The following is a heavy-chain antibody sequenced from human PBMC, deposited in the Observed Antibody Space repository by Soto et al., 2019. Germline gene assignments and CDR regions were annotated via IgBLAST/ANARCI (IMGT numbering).Heavy chain of an antibody. CDR2: IYYSGSA. Sequence: QVQLQESGPGLVKPSQTLSLTCTVSGGSISSGGYYWSWIRQHPGKGLEWIGYIYYSGSAYYNPSLKSRLTISVDTSKNHLSLKLSSVSAADTAVYYCAREIRGTGAFDIWGQGTMVTVSS. D-gene: IGHD3-10*01. CDR3: AREIRGTGAFDI. J-gene: IGHJ3*02. V-gene: IGHV4-31*03. CDR1: GGSISSGGYY.